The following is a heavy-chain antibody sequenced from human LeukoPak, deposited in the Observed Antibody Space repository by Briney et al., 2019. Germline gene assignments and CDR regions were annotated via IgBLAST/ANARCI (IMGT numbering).Heavy chain of an antibody. CDR1: GGSISSYY. J-gene: IGHJ2*01. D-gene: IGHD6-13*01. Sequence: PSETLSLTCTVSGGSISSYYWSWIRQPPGKGLEWIGNIYNSASTNYNPSLKSQVTISVDMSKHQFSLKLSSVTAADTAVYYCARVYYSNSYDYWYFDLWGRGTLVTVSS. V-gene: IGHV4-59*01. CDR2: IYNSAST. CDR3: ARVYYSNSYDYWYFDL.